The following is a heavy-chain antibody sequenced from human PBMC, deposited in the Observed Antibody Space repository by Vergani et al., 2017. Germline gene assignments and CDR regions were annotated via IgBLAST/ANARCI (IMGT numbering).Heavy chain of an antibody. CDR3: ARLYGHDSSGSKYFDY. CDR2: IHPADSDT. D-gene: IGHD3-22*01. CDR1: GYSFTNYW. V-gene: IGHV5-51*01. Sequence: EVQLVQSGAEVKKPGESLKISCQISGYSFTNYWIGWVRQMPGKGLEWMGIIHPADSDTRYSPPFQGQVTISVDKSISTAYLQRSSLRASDSAMYYCARLYGHDSSGSKYFDYWGQGTLVTVSS. J-gene: IGHJ4*02.